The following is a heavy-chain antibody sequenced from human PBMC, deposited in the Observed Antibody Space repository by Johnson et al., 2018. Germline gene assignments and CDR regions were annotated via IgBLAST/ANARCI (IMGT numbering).Heavy chain of an antibody. Sequence: VQLVETGGGVVQPGRSLRLSCAASGFTFSSYAMHWVRQAPGKGLEWLAVISYDGGNKYFTDSVKGRFTISRDNSKNTLYLQMNSLRAEDTAVYYCARGGDGYKFYYYYYMDVWGKGTTVTVSS. CDR3: ARGGDGYKFYYYYYMDV. CDR1: GFTFSSYA. J-gene: IGHJ6*03. CDR2: ISYDGGNK. V-gene: IGHV3-30-3*01. D-gene: IGHD5-24*01.